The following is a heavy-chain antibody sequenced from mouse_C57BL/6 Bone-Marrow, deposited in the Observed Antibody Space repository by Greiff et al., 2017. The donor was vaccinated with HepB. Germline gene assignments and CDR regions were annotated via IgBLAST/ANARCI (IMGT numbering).Heavy chain of an antibody. Sequence: EVKLVDSGGGLVQSGRSLRLSCATSGFTFSDFYMEWVRQAPGKGLEWIAASRNKANDYTTEYSASVKGRFIVSRDTSQSILYLQMNALRAEDTAIYYCARDDYYGSSYWYFDVWGTGTTVTVSS. V-gene: IGHV7-1*01. D-gene: IGHD1-1*01. CDR2: SRNKANDYTT. J-gene: IGHJ1*03. CDR1: GFTFSDFY. CDR3: ARDDYYGSSYWYFDV.